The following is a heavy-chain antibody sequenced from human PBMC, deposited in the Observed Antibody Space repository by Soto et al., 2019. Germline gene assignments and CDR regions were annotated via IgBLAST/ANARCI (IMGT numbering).Heavy chain of an antibody. Sequence: TLSLTCAVSGGSISSGGYSWSWIRQPPGKGLEWIGYIYHSGSTYYNPSLKSRVTISVDRSKNQFSLKLSSVTAADTAVYYCTRARLFNRYYYYGMDVWGQGTTVTVSS. J-gene: IGHJ6*02. CDR2: IYHSGST. CDR3: TRARLFNRYYYYGMDV. CDR1: GGSISSGGYS. V-gene: IGHV4-30-2*01. D-gene: IGHD3-22*01.